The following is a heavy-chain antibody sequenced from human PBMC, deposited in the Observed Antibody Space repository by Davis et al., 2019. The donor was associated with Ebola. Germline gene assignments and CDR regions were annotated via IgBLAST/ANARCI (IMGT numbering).Heavy chain of an antibody. J-gene: IGHJ2*01. CDR2: IYYSGST. CDR1: GGSTSSSSYY. V-gene: IGHV4-39*01. CDR3: ARQLLWFGESPHWYFDL. Sequence: MPSETLSLTCTVSGGSTSSSSYYWGWIRQPPGKGLEWIGSIYYSGSTYYNPSLKSRVTISVDTSKNQFSPKLSSVTAADTAVYYCARQLLWFGESPHWYFDLWGRGTLVTVSS. D-gene: IGHD3-10*01.